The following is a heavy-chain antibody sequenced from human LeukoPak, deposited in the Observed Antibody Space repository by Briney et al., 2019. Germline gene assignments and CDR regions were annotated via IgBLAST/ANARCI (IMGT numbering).Heavy chain of an antibody. CDR3: ARGPTTVTTFGGSRPDFDY. D-gene: IGHD4-17*01. Sequence: SETLSLTCTISGGSISSYYWSWIRQPAGKGLEWIGRIYTSGSTNYNPSLKSRVTMSVDTSKNQFSLKLCSVTAADTAVYYCARGPTTVTTFGGSRPDFDYWGQGTLVTVSS. V-gene: IGHV4-4*07. CDR2: IYTSGST. CDR1: GGSISSYY. J-gene: IGHJ4*02.